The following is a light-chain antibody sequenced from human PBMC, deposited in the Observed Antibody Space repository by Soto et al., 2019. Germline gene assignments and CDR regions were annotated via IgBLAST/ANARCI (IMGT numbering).Light chain of an antibody. CDR1: QDISSW. CDR3: QQGNDFPWT. Sequence: DIQMTQSPSSLSASIGDRVTITCRASQDISSWLAWYQQKPGKAPRLLIYASSTVQSGVPSRFSGRRSGTEFTLTISSLQPEDFATYFCQQGNDFPWTFGQGTKVDFK. J-gene: IGKJ1*01. V-gene: IGKV1-12*02. CDR2: ASS.